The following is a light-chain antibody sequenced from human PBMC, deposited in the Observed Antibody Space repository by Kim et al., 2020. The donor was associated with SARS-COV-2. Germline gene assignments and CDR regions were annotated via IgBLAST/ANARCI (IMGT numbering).Light chain of an antibody. V-gene: IGLV3-1*01. CDR2: QDS. CDR3: QAWDISIWV. Sequence: SYKLTQPPSVSVSPGQTASITCSGDKLGDKYASWYQQKPGQSPVLVLYQDSKRPSGIPERFSGSNSGNTATLTISGTQAMDEADYYCQAWDISIWVFGGGTQLTVL. J-gene: IGLJ3*02. CDR1: KLGDKY.